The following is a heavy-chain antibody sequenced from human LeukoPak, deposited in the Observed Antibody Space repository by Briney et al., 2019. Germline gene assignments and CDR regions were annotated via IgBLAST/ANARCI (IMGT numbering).Heavy chain of an antibody. CDR3: ASPLYYYDSSGYYFPAH. D-gene: IGHD3-22*01. Sequence: GGSLRLSCAASGFTFSSYSMNWVRQAPGKGLEWVSSISSSSYIYYADSVKGRFTISRDNAKNSLYLQMNSLRAEDTAVYYCASPLYYYDSSGYYFPAHWGQGTLVTVSS. V-gene: IGHV3-21*01. CDR1: GFTFSSYS. CDR2: ISSSSYI. J-gene: IGHJ4*02.